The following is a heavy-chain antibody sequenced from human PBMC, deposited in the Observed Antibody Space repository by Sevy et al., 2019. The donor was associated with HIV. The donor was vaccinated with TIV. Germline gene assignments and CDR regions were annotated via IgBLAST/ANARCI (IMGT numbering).Heavy chain of an antibody. J-gene: IGHJ6*02. V-gene: IGHV3-30*18. Sequence: GGSLRLSCVADGFSFSRHGMHWARQAPGKGLEWVAVISDDGSDKDYAESVKGRFTVSRDNSKDTVYLQMNRLRLDDTAVYYCANSRGRYEGSSSLYYYYIMDVWGQRTTVTVSS. CDR2: ISDDGSDK. CDR3: ANSRGRYEGSSSLYYYYIMDV. CDR1: GFSFSRHG. D-gene: IGHD6-13*01.